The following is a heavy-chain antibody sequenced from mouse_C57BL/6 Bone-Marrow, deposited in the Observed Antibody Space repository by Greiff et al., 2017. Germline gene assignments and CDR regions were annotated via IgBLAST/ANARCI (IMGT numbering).Heavy chain of an antibody. J-gene: IGHJ3*01. V-gene: IGHV1-5*01. CDR1: GYTFTSYW. Sequence: VQLQQSGTVLARPGASVKMSCKTSGYTFTSYWMHWVKQRPGQGLAWIGAIYPGNSDTSYNQKFKGKAKLTAVTSASTAYKELSSLTNEDSAVYYCTRAFYYYGRSPWFAYWGQGTLVTVSA. CDR3: TRAFYYYGRSPWFAY. CDR2: IYPGNSDT. D-gene: IGHD1-1*01.